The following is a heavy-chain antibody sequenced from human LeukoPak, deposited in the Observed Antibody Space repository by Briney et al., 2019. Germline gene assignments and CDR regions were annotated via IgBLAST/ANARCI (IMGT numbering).Heavy chain of an antibody. J-gene: IGHJ6*03. Sequence: GRSLRLSCAASGFTFSDYYMSWIRQAPGKGLEWVSYISSSGSTIYYADSVKGRFTISRDNAKNSLYLQMNSLRAEDTAVYYCARDIGVLAAAGMRGTGYYYYMDVWGKGTTVTVSS. CDR3: ARDIGVLAAAGMRGTGYYYYMDV. CDR1: GFTFSDYY. V-gene: IGHV3-11*04. CDR2: ISSSGSTI. D-gene: IGHD6-13*01.